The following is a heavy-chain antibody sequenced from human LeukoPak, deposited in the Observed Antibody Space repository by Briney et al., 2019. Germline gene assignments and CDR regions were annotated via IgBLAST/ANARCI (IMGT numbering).Heavy chain of an antibody. V-gene: IGHV3-21*01. CDR1: GFIFSNYG. J-gene: IGHJ6*02. Sequence: GGSLRLSCAASGFIFSNYGMNWVRQAPGKGLEWVSSISSSSSYIYYADSVKGRFTISRDNAKNSLYLQMNSLRAEDTAVYYCAREGRGTYYYYGMDVWGQGTTVTVSS. CDR3: AREGRGTYYYYGMDV. D-gene: IGHD3-10*01. CDR2: ISSSSSYI.